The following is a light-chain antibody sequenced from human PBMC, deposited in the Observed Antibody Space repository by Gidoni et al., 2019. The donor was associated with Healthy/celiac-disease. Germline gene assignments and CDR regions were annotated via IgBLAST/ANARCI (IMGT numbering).Light chain of an antibody. CDR3: QQSYSTPQT. Sequence: QMTQSPSSLSASVGDRVTITCRASQSISSYLNWYQQKPGKAPKLLIYAASSLQSGFPSRFSGSGSGTDFTLTISSLQPEDFATYYCQQSYSTPQTFGQGTKVEIK. V-gene: IGKV1-39*01. CDR2: AAS. CDR1: QSISSY. J-gene: IGKJ1*01.